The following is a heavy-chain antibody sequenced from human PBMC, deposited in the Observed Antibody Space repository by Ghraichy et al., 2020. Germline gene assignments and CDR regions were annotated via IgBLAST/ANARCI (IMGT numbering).Heavy chain of an antibody. V-gene: IGHV3-48*03. J-gene: IGHJ6*02. CDR2: ISSRGETT. CDR1: GFTFSYYE. D-gene: IGHD3-10*01. CDR3: ARDSYYDSGTYYNGYGMDV. Sequence: GGSLRLSCAASGFTFSYYEMNWVRQAPGKGLEWLSYISSRGETTFYADSLKGRFTIARDNAKNSLYLLMNSLRAEDTAVYYCARDSYYDSGTYYNGYGMDVWVQGTTVTVSS.